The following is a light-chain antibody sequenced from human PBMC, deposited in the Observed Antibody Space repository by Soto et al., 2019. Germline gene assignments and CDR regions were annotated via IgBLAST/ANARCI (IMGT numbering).Light chain of an antibody. Sequence: QSALTQPASVSGSPGQSITISCTGTSSDIGDYNYVSWYQQHPGKAPKLIIYDVSNRPSGVSNRFSGSKSGNTASLTISGLQAEDEADYYCSSYTSSSTWVFGRGTKLTVL. J-gene: IGLJ3*02. CDR2: DVS. CDR3: SSYTSSSTWV. CDR1: SSDIGDYNY. V-gene: IGLV2-14*01.